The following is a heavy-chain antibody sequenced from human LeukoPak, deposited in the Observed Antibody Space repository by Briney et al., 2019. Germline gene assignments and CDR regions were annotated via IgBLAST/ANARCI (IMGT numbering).Heavy chain of an antibody. J-gene: IGHJ4*02. CDR2: IYHSGST. D-gene: IGHD6-6*01. CDR1: GYSISSGYY. Sequence: SETLSLTCAVSGYSISSGYYWGWIRQPPGKGLEWIGSIYHSGSTYYNPSLKSRVTISVDTSKNQFSLKLSSVTAADTAVCYCARHVSSSSSLIDYWGQGTLVTVSS. CDR3: ARHVSSSSSLIDY. V-gene: IGHV4-38-2*01.